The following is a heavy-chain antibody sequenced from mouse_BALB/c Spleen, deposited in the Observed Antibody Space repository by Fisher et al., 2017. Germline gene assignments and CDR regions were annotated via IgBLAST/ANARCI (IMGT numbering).Heavy chain of an antibody. Sequence: RFTISRDNAKNTLYLQMSSLRSEDTAMYYCARYYYGSSYRAMDYWGQGTSVTVSS. V-gene: IGHV5-9-1*01. J-gene: IGHJ4*01. D-gene: IGHD1-1*01. CDR3: ARYYYGSSYRAMDY.